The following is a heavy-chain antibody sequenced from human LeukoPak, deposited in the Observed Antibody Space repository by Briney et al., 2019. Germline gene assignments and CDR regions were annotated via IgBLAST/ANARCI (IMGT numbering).Heavy chain of an antibody. D-gene: IGHD4-17*01. J-gene: IGHJ6*02. Sequence: GGSPRLSCAPSRFTFSSYEMNSVPQAPGKGLGWVSYISSSGIPIHYADSVKGPFTISRDNAKNSLYLQMNRLRAEDTAVYYCARSPADYGDWYYYGMDVWGQGTTVTVSS. CDR2: ISSSGIPI. V-gene: IGHV3-48*03. CDR3: ARSPADYGDWYYYGMDV. CDR1: RFTFSSYE.